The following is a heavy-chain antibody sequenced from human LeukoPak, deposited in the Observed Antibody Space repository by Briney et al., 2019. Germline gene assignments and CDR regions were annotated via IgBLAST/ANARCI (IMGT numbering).Heavy chain of an antibody. D-gene: IGHD3-22*01. V-gene: IGHV4-39*01. CDR1: GGSISSSSYY. CDR3: AIQALYYYDSSGYPLPWYFDL. Sequence: SETLSLTCTVSGGSISSSSYYWGWIRQPPGKGLEWIVSIYYSGSTYYNPSLKSRVTISVDTSKNQFSLKLSSVTAADTAVYYCAIQALYYYDSSGYPLPWYFDLWGRGTLVTVSS. J-gene: IGHJ2*01. CDR2: IYYSGST.